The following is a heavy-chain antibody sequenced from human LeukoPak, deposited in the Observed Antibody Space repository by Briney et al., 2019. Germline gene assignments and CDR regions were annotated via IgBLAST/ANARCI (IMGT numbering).Heavy chain of an antibody. D-gene: IGHD3-22*01. Sequence: GGSLRLSCAASGFTFSSYSMNWVRQAPGKGLEWVSYISSSGSTIYYADSVKGRFTISRDNAKNSLYLQMNSLRAEDTAAYYCAGHYYDSSGYKHAFDIWGQGTMVTVSS. CDR2: ISSSGSTI. CDR3: AGHYYDSSGYKHAFDI. V-gene: IGHV3-48*04. CDR1: GFTFSSYS. J-gene: IGHJ3*02.